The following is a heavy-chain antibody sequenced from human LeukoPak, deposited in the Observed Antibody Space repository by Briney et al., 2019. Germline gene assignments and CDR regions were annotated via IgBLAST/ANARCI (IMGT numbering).Heavy chain of an antibody. Sequence: ASVNVSCKASGGTFSSYAISWVRQAPGQGLEWMGRIIPILGIANYAQKFQGRVTITADKSTSTAYMELSSLRSEDTAVYFCARGERLGGLDVWGQGTTVTVSS. V-gene: IGHV1-69*04. J-gene: IGHJ6*02. CDR2: IIPILGIA. CDR3: ARGERLGGLDV. CDR1: GGTFSSYA. D-gene: IGHD6-25*01.